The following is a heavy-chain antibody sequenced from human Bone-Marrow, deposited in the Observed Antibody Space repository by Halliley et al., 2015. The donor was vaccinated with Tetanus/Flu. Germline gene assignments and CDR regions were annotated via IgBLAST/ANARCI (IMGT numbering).Heavy chain of an antibody. J-gene: IGHJ5*02. D-gene: IGHD4-4*01. CDR3: ARHRTTASISGFDP. V-gene: IGHV5-10-1*01. Sequence: MGRIDPSDSYPNYSPSFEGHVTISVDKSIDTAYLQWSSLQASDSAIYFCARHRTTASISGFDPWGQGTQVTVSS. CDR2: IDPSDSYP.